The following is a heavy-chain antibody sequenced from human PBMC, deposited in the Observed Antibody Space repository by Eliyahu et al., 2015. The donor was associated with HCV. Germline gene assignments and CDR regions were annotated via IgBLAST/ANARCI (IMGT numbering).Heavy chain of an antibody. Sequence: QITLKESGPTLVKPTQTLTLTCTFSGFSLTTNGVGVGWIRQPPGKALEWLTPIYWDGDKRYSPSLKSRLTITRDTSKNQVVLTMTNMDPVDTATYYCAHRPTPYHFDFWGQGTLVTVSS. J-gene: IGHJ4*02. D-gene: IGHD2-2*01. CDR2: IYWDGDK. V-gene: IGHV2-5*02. CDR1: GFSLTTNGVG. CDR3: AHRPTPYHFDF.